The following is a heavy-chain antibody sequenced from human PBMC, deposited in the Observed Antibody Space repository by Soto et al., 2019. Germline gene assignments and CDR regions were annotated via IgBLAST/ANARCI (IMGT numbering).Heavy chain of an antibody. D-gene: IGHD6-13*01. CDR3: ARDAAIAAAGPYVFDY. CDR1: GFTFSTYW. Sequence: ESGGNLVQPGGSLRLSCAVSGFTFSTYWMTWVRQAPGKGLEWVANIKEDGSEIHYVDSVKGRFTISRDNAKNSLYLQMNSLRAEDTAVYYCARDAAIAAAGPYVFDYWGQGTLVTVSS. J-gene: IGHJ4*02. CDR2: IKEDGSEI. V-gene: IGHV3-7*01.